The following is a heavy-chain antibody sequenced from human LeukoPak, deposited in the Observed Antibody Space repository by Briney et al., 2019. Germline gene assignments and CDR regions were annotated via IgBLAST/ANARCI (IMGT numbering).Heavy chain of an antibody. D-gene: IGHD5-12*01. Sequence: SETLSLTCTVSGGSISSYYWSWIRQPPGKGLDWIGYIDYSGSTSYNPSLKSRVTISVDTSKNQFSLKLNSVTAADTAVYYCARFSGYDNCFDLWGQGTLVTVSS. J-gene: IGHJ5*02. CDR2: IDYSGST. CDR1: GGSISSYY. CDR3: ARFSGYDNCFDL. V-gene: IGHV4-59*01.